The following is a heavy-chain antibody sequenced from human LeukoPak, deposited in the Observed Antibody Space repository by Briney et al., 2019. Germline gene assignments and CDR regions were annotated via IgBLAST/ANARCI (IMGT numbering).Heavy chain of an antibody. CDR1: GFTFDDYG. Sequence: GGSLRLSCAASGFTFDDYGMSWVRQAPGKGLEWVSGINWNGGSTGYADSVKGRFTISRDNAKNSLNLQMNSLRAEDTAVYYCARDIAARYFDYWGQGTLVTVSS. D-gene: IGHD6-6*01. CDR3: ARDIAARYFDY. V-gene: IGHV3-20*04. J-gene: IGHJ4*02. CDR2: INWNGGST.